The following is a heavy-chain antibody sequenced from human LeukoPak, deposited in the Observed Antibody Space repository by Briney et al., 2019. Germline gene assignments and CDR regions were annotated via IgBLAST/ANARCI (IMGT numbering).Heavy chain of an antibody. V-gene: IGHV4-34*01. J-gene: IGHJ6*03. D-gene: IGHD5-18*01. CDR3: ARVGYRYVINDWSRTGLGAYPTKYYYHMDV. CDR1: GGSFSDYY. CDR2: INPRGST. Sequence: SETLSLTCAVYGGSFSDYYWSWIRQPPGKGLEWIGEINPRGSTNYSPSLKSRVTISVDTSKKQFSLKLSSVAAADTAVYYCARVGYRYVINDWSRTGLGAYPTKYYYHMDVWDKGTTVTVSS.